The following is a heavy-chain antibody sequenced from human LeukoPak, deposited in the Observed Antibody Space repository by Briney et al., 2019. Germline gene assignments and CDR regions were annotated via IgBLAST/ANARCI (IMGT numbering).Heavy chain of an antibody. CDR2: INPSGGST. J-gene: IGHJ3*02. CDR3: ARVGYGYIPRHPAYDAFDI. Sequence: GASVKVSCKASGYTFASYYMHWVRQAPGQGLEWMGIINPSGGSTSYAQKFQGRVTMTRDMSTSTVYMELSSLRSEDTAVYYCARVGYGYIPRHPAYDAFDIWGQGTMVTVSS. D-gene: IGHD5-18*01. V-gene: IGHV1-46*01. CDR1: GYTFASYY.